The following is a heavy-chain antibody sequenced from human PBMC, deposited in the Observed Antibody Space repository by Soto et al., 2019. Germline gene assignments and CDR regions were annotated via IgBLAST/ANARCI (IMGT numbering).Heavy chain of an antibody. CDR2: ISAYNGNT. Sequence: ASVKVSCKASGYTFTSYGISWVRQAPGQGLERMGWISAYNGNTNYAQKLQGRVTMTRDTSISTAYMELSSLRSEDTAVYYCAAEGAAAGTDYYYYGMDVWGQGTTVTVSS. D-gene: IGHD6-13*01. V-gene: IGHV1-18*01. CDR3: AAEGAAAGTDYYYYGMDV. J-gene: IGHJ6*02. CDR1: GYTFTSYG.